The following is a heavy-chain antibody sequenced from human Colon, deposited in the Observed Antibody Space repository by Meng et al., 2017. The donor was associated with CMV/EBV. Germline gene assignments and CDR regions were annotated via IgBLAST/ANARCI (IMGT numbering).Heavy chain of an antibody. CDR1: GYTFTGYD. D-gene: IGHD2-2*01. Sequence: ASGYTFTGYDMHWVRQAPGQGLEWMGRINPNSGGTNYAQKFQGRVTMTRDTSMNTAYIELSSLRSDDTAVYYCARQMVPAATWGFDYWGQGTLVTVSS. CDR3: ARQMVPAATWGFDY. CDR2: INPNSGGT. J-gene: IGHJ4*02. V-gene: IGHV1-2*06.